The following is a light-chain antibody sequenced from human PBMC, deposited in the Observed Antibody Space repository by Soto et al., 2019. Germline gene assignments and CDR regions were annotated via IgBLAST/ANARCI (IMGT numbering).Light chain of an antibody. Sequence: ERVMTQFPATLSVSPGAKATLSCRASQTVSNNLAWYQQKPGQAPRLLIYFASTRATGVPARFSGSGSGTEFTLTISNLQSEDSAVYYCQHYNEWRLTFGGGTKLETK. CDR2: FAS. CDR3: QHYNEWRLT. J-gene: IGKJ4*01. V-gene: IGKV3-15*01. CDR1: QTVSNN.